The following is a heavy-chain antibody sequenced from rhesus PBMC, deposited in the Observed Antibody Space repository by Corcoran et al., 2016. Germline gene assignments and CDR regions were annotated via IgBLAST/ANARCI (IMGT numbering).Heavy chain of an antibody. J-gene: IGHJ4*01. CDR3: ARGGATFIDY. Sequence: QVPLQDSGPGPVTPSETLFLTCAVFGYSCSCGYLWVWIPPPPGKGLEWSGHNSSRGSNHLNPTLKRRVTQSVDTSKNQISQKLSSVTAADTAEYYCARGGATFIDYWGQGVMVTVSS. V-gene: IGHV4S14*01. CDR2: NSSRGSN. CDR1: GYSCSCGYL. D-gene: IGHD1-44*02.